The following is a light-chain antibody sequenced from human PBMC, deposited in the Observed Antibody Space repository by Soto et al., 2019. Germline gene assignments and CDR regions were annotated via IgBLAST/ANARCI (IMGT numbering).Light chain of an antibody. J-gene: IGLJ2*01. Sequence: QSALSQPPSASGSPGQSVTISCTGTSSDVGGYNYVSWYQQDPGKAPKLMIYEVSDRPSGVSNRFSGSKSGNTASLTISGLQAEDEADYYCNSYTSSSTVVFGGGTKLTVL. CDR3: NSYTSSSTVV. CDR1: SSDVGGYNY. V-gene: IGLV2-14*01. CDR2: EVS.